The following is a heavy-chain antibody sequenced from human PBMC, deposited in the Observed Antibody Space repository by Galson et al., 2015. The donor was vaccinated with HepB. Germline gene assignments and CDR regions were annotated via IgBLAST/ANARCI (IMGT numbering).Heavy chain of an antibody. CDR1: GSTFSRNG. J-gene: IGHJ4*02. V-gene: IGHV3-33*08. CDR3: AREDADIAAMTLDH. D-gene: IGHD6-25*01. Sequence: SLRLSCAASGSTFSRNGMHWVCQAPGKGLEWVAVIWHDGSNSYYADSVKGRFTISRDNSKNTLYLQMNSLRAEDTAVYYCAREDADIAAMTLDHWGQGTLVTVSS. CDR2: IWHDGSNS.